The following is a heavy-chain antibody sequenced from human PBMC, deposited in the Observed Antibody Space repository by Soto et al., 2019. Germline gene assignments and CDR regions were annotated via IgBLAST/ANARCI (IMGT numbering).Heavy chain of an antibody. V-gene: IGHV3-30*18. J-gene: IGHJ4*02. CDR1: GFPFSYYG. CDR3: AKDGFCTSSSCYPNHFDS. Sequence: GGSLRLSCAASGFPFSYYGMHWVRQAPGKGLEWVSFISNGGSNNKYYAKSVKGRFTISRDNSKNTMFLQMDSMKDEDTAAYYCAKDGFCTSSSCYPNHFDSWGQGTLVTVSS. CDR2: ISNGGSNNK. D-gene: IGHD2-2*03.